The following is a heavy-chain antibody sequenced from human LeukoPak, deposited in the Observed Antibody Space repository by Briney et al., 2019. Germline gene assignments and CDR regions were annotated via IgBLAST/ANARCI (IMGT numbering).Heavy chain of an antibody. D-gene: IGHD2-2*02. Sequence: SETLSLTYAVYGGSFSGYYWSWIRQPPGKGLEWIGEINHSGSTNYNPSLKSRVTISVDTSKNQFSLKLSSVTAADTAVYYCASPFIVVPAAIPWGQGTLVTVSS. CDR3: ASPFIVVPAAIP. J-gene: IGHJ5*02. CDR2: INHSGST. V-gene: IGHV4-34*01. CDR1: GGSFSGYY.